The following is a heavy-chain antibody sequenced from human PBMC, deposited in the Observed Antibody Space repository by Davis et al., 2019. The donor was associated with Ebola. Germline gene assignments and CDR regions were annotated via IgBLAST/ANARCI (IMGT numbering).Heavy chain of an antibody. CDR2: IRSKANSYAT. D-gene: IGHD4-17*01. V-gene: IGHV3-73*01. Sequence: GESLKISCAASGFTFSGSAMHWVRQASGKGLEWVGRIRSKANSYATAYAASVKGRFTISRDDSKNTAYLQMNSLKTEDTAVYYCTATVTTDYWGQGTTVTVSS. CDR1: GFTFSGSA. CDR3: TATVTTDY. J-gene: IGHJ4*03.